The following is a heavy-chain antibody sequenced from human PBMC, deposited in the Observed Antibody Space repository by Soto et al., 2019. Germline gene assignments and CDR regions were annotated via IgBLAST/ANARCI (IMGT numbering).Heavy chain of an antibody. Sequence: QVQLQESGPGLVKPSQTLSLTCTVSGGSISSGGYYWSWIRQHPGKGLEWIGYIYYSGSTDYNPSLQGQDTVSVDASKNQFRLTXSSVTAADTAVYYCARGGDIVLVPAAPPVSFSMGVWGQGTTVTVSS. CDR2: IYYSGST. CDR3: ARGGDIVLVPAAPPVSFSMGV. J-gene: IGHJ6*02. V-gene: IGHV4-31*01. D-gene: IGHD2-2*01. CDR1: GGSISSGGYY.